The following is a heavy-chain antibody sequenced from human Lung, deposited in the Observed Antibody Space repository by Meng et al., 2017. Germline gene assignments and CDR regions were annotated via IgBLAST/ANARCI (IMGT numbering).Heavy chain of an antibody. V-gene: IGHV4-34*01. J-gene: IGHJ4*02. D-gene: IGHD3-10*01. Sequence: QVQLAQGGAGLLRPSENLSLTCAVYGGSISGSYWSGIRQSSAKGLEWIGKINHGGSTNYNPSLESRVTISVDTPKNQFSLRLTSMTVADTAVYYCARERHSTIIRGVIDFWGQGALVTVSS. CDR2: INHGGST. CDR3: ARERHSTIIRGVIDF. CDR1: GGSISGSY.